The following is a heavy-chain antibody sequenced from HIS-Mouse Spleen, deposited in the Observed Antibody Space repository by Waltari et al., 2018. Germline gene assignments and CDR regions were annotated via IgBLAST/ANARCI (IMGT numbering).Heavy chain of an antibody. V-gene: IGHV3-15*01. CDR2: IKSKTDGGTT. CDR1: GFTFSNAW. J-gene: IGHJ4*02. Sequence: EVQLVESGGGLVKPGGSLRLSCAASGFTFSNAWMSWVRQAPGKGLEWVGRIKSKTDGGTTDYAAPVKGRFTISRDDSKNTLYLQMNSLKTEDTAVYYCTTDPPIAAAGTVPGYWGQGTLVTVSS. CDR3: TTDPPIAAAGTVPGY. D-gene: IGHD6-13*01.